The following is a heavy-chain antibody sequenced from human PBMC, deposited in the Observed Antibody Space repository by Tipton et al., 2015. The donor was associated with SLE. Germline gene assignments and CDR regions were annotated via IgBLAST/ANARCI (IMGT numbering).Heavy chain of an antibody. J-gene: IGHJ2*01. D-gene: IGHD7-27*01. CDR3: ASLGMDYYFDL. V-gene: IGHV4-59*08. CDR2: IYHRGST. CDR1: GDSITSYY. Sequence: TLSLTCNVSGDSITSYYWSWLRQPPGKGLEWIGFIYHRGSTHYNPSLKSRVTLSLDTSKSQFSLRLSSATAADTALYYCASLGMDYYFDLWGRGTLVTVSS.